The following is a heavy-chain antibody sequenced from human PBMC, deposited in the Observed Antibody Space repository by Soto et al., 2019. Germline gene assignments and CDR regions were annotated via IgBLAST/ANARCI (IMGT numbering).Heavy chain of an antibody. J-gene: IGHJ6*03. CDR2: IKQDGSEK. D-gene: IGHD6-6*01. CDR1: GFTFSSYW. V-gene: IGHV3-7*01. Sequence: GGSLRLSCAASGFTFSSYWMSWVRQAPGKGLEWVANIKQDGSEKYYVDSVKGRFTISRDNAKNSLYLQMNSLRAEDTAVYYCARGRSSSTPIYYYYYYMDVWGKGTTVTVSS. CDR3: ARGRSSSTPIYYYYYYMDV.